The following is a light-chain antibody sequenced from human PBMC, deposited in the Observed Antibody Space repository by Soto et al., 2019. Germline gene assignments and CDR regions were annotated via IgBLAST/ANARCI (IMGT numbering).Light chain of an antibody. V-gene: IGKV3D-15*01. CDR3: QQGDIWPWT. CDR1: QTVSSH. Sequence: EVVMTQSPVTLSVSLGQRATLSCRASQTVSSHIAWYQQKPGQAPRLLISGVFVRATGIPGRFSGSGSGTEFTLTISSLQSEDFATYYCQQGDIWPWTFGQGTKVDNK. J-gene: IGKJ1*01. CDR2: GVF.